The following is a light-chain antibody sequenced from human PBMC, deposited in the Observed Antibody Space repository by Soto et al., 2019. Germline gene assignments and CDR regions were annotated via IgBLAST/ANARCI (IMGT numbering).Light chain of an antibody. CDR1: QSVGGNY. CDR3: QQYGSSPGT. Sequence: EIVFTQSPGTLSFSPGGKATLSCRAIQSVGGNYVAWYQQKPGQAPRLLIYGASSRATGIPDRFSGSGSGTDFTLTINRLEPEDSAVFYCQQYGSSPGTFGQGTKVDIK. J-gene: IGKJ1*01. CDR2: GAS. V-gene: IGKV3-20*01.